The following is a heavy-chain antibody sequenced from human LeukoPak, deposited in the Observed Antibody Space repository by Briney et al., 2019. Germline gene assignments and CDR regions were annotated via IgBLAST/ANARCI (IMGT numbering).Heavy chain of an antibody. J-gene: IGHJ6*02. Sequence: TGGSLRLSCAASGFTFSSYGMHWVRQAPGKGLEWVAVIWYDGSNKYYADSVKGRFTISRDNSKNTLYLQMNSLRAEDTAVYYCCAAAGTGSRYYNYYGMDVWGQRTTVTVSS. CDR1: GFTFSSYG. CDR2: IWYDGSNK. V-gene: IGHV3-33*01. CDR3: CAAAGTGSRYYNYYGMDV. D-gene: IGHD6-13*01.